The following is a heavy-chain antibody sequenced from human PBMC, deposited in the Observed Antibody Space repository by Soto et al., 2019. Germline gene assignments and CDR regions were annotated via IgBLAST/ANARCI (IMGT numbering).Heavy chain of an antibody. CDR3: ARDRFLEWLSESRFDP. CDR1: GYTFTSYY. D-gene: IGHD3-3*01. J-gene: IGHJ5*02. CDR2: INPSGGST. V-gene: IGHV1-46*01. Sequence: GASVKVSCKASGYTFTSYYMHWVRQAPGQGLEWMGIINPSGGSTSYAQKFQGRVTMTRDTSTSTVYMELSSLRSEDTAVYYCARDRFLEWLSESRFDPWGQGTLVTVSS.